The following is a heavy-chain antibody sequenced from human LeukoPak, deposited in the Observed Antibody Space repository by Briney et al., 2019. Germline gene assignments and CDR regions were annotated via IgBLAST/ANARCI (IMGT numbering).Heavy chain of an antibody. CDR2: IKSNTDGGTA. D-gene: IGHD1-26*01. CDR3: IIAMKWESPLDY. Sequence: GGSLRLSCVVSGITFSDAWMSWVRQAPGKGLEWVGRIKSNTDGGTAEYTAPVKGRFTISRDDSKNTLYLQMNSLKTEDTAVYYCIIAMKWESPLDYWGQGTQVTVSS. V-gene: IGHV3-15*01. CDR1: GITFSDAW. J-gene: IGHJ4*02.